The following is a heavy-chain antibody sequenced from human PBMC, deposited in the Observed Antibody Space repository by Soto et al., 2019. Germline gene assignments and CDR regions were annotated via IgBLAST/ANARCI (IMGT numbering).Heavy chain of an antibody. V-gene: IGHV1-46*01. CDR1: GYTFTSYY. J-gene: IGHJ6*02. CDR3: ARDRSDYSSLFNHYYYGMDV. D-gene: IGHD6-6*01. Sequence: ASVKVSCKAAGYTFTSYYMHWVRQAPGQGLEWMGIINPSGGSTSYAQKFQGRVTMTRDTSTSTVYMELSSLRSEDTAVYYCARDRSDYSSLFNHYYYGMDVWGQGTTVTVSS. CDR2: INPSGGST.